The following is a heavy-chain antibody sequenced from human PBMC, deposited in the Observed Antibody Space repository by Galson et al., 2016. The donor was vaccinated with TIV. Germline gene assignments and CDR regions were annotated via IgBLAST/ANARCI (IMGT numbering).Heavy chain of an antibody. CDR2: ISRSGRT. V-gene: IGHV4-34*01. J-gene: IGHJ4*02. D-gene: IGHD3-9*01. CDR1: GGAFSGDS. CDR3: ARGRKTRGRFFDWFVGLDH. Sequence: ETLSLTCAVYGGAFSGDSWSWIRQPPGKGLEWIGEISRSGRTNHKPSLQSRVTISLDRPKNQFSLRLTSVTAADTAVYYCARGRKTRGRFFDWFVGLDHWGQGALVTVSS.